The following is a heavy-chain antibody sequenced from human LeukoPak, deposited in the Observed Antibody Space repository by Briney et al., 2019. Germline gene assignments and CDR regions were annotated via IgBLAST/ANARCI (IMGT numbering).Heavy chain of an antibody. CDR2: INPNSGDT. CDR3: ARQGGPPLDIVVVVAAPYYYYGMDV. J-gene: IGHJ6*02. Sequence: ASVKVSFKASGYTFTGYYMHWVRQAPGRGLDWMGWINPNSGDTNYAQKFQGRVTMTRDTSISTAYMELSRLRSDDTAVYYRARQGGPPLDIVVVVAAPYYYYGMDVWGQGTTVTVSS. CDR1: GYTFTGYY. D-gene: IGHD2-15*01. V-gene: IGHV1-2*02.